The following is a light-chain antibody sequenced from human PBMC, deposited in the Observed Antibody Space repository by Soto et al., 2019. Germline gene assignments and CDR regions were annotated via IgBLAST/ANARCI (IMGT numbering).Light chain of an antibody. V-gene: IGKV1-5*01. Sequence: DIQMTQSPSTLSASVGDSVTITCRASQSVSGWLAWYQQKPGKAPNLLIYDASSLQSGVPSRFSGRGSGTEFTLTISSLQADDYATFYCQQYHTDWTFGQGTKVDIK. CDR3: QQYHTDWT. J-gene: IGKJ1*01. CDR2: DAS. CDR1: QSVSGW.